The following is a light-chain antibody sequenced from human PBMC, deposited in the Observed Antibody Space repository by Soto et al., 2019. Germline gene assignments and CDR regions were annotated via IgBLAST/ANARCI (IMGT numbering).Light chain of an antibody. CDR3: QQSYRTPTWT. V-gene: IGKV1-39*01. J-gene: IGKJ1*01. CDR1: LYISSY. CDR2: GAS. Sequence: DIQLTQSPSSLSASVGDRVTITCRASLYISSYVNWYQQKPGKAPKLLIHGASNLQVGVPSRFSGSGSGTEFTLTISSLQPEDLAIYYCQQSYRTPTWTFGQGTKVEMK.